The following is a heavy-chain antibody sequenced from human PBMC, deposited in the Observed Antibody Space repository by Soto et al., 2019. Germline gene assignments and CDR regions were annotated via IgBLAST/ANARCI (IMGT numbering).Heavy chain of an antibody. D-gene: IGHD2-15*01. CDR2: IKSKTDGGTT. J-gene: IGHJ6*02. CDR1: GFTFSNAW. Sequence: GGSLRLSCAASGFTFSNAWMNWVRQAPGKGLEWVGRIKSKTDGGTTDYAAPVKGRFTISRDDSKNTLYLQMNSLKTEDTAVYYCTTHPVVAATPRKVFFFYYYGMDVWGQGTTVTVSS. V-gene: IGHV3-15*07. CDR3: TTHPVVAATPRKVFFFYYYGMDV.